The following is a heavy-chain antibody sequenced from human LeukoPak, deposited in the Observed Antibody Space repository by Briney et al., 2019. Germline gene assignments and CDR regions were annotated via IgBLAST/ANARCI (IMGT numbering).Heavy chain of an antibody. D-gene: IGHD4-17*01. CDR3: ARGLYYGDYVH. Sequence: PSETLSLTCAVYGGSFSGYYWSWIRQPPGKGLEWIGEINHSGSTNYNPSLKSRVTISVDTSKNQFSLKLSSVTAADTAVHYCARGLYYGDYVHWGQGTLVTVSS. J-gene: IGHJ4*02. CDR1: GGSFSGYY. V-gene: IGHV4-34*01. CDR2: INHSGST.